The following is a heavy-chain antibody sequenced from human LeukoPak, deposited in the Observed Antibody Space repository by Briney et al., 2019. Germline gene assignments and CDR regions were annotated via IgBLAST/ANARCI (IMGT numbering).Heavy chain of an antibody. Sequence: PSETLSLTCAVYGGSFSGSYWSWIRQPPGKGLEWIGEINHSGSTNYNPSLKSRVTISVVPYKNQFSLKLSSVTAADTAVCYCARGYSSGWYGLRVFDYWGQGTLVTVSS. V-gene: IGHV4-34*01. CDR3: ARGYSSGWYGLRVFDY. CDR1: GGSFSGSY. J-gene: IGHJ4*02. D-gene: IGHD6-19*01. CDR2: INHSGST.